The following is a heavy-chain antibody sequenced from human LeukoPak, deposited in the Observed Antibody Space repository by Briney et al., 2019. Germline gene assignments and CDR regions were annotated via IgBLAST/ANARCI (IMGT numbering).Heavy chain of an antibody. J-gene: IGHJ4*02. CDR2: ISSSGSTI. V-gene: IGHV3-11*04. CDR1: GFTFSDYY. D-gene: IGHD2-2*01. Sequence: GGSLRLSCAASGFTFSDYYMSWIRQAPGKGLEGVSYISSSGSTIYYADSVKGRFTISRDNAKNSLYLQMNSLRAEDTAVYYCARDGCSSTSCYSPLGYWGQGTLVTVSS. CDR3: ARDGCSSTSCYSPLGY.